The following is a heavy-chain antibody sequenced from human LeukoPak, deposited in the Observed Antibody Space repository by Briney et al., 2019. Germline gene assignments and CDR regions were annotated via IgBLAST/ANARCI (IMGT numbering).Heavy chain of an antibody. J-gene: IGHJ6*02. CDR3: AKAETTLGTPFYYAMDV. Sequence: GGFLRLSCAASGFTFNTYTMTWVRQAPGNGLEWVAGLTGSGTTAHYADSVKGRFIISRDNSKNTLYLQMNSLRADDTAIYYCAKAETTLGTPFYYAMDVWGQGTTVTVSS. D-gene: IGHD1-1*01. V-gene: IGHV3-23*01. CDR2: LTGSGTTA. CDR1: GFTFNTYT.